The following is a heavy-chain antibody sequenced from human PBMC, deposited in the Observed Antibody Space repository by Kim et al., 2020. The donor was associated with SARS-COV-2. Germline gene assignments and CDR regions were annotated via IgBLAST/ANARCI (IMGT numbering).Heavy chain of an antibody. V-gene: IGHV4-59*13. D-gene: IGHD3-3*01. CDR2: IHSSGST. CDR1: IGSMSSYY. CDR3: ARSKVQLGLFLNYYGMDV. J-gene: IGHJ6*02. Sequence: SETLSLTCTVSIGSMSSYYWSWIRQSPGKGLEWIGYIHSSGSTKYTPSLKSRVTISLDTSKNQFSLSLSSVAAADTAVYYCARSKVQLGLFLNYYGMDVWGQGTTVTVSS.